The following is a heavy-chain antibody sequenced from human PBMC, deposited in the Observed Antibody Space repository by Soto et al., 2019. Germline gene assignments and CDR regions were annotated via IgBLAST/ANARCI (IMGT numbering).Heavy chain of an antibody. CDR1: GLAFSNYA. Sequence: XGSLRLSCAASGLAFSNYAMTWVRQAPGKGLEWVSIITASGYSAYYGGAVKGRFTTSRDNSRSTLYLQMNGLRADDTAVYYCAKGDLLWDPFDFWGQGTLVTVSS. J-gene: IGHJ4*02. V-gene: IGHV3-23*01. CDR2: ITASGYSA. D-gene: IGHD3-16*01. CDR3: AKGDLLWDPFDF.